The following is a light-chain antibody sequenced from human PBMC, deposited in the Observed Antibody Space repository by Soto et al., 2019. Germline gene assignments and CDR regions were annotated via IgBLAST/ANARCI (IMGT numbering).Light chain of an antibody. CDR2: KAS. Sequence: IQMTQSPSTLSASVGDRVTITCRASQSISTWLSWYQQKPGKAPKVLIYKASTLKSGVPSRFSGSGSGTEFTLTISSLQPDDFATYYCQHYNSYSEAFGQGTKVDIK. J-gene: IGKJ1*01. CDR1: QSISTW. V-gene: IGKV1-5*03. CDR3: QHYNSYSEA.